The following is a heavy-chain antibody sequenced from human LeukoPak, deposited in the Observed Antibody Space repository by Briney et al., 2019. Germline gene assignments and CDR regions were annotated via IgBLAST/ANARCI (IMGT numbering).Heavy chain of an antibody. CDR3: ARGNDSSGYYYYYYYYMDV. CDR2: IKQDGSEK. Sequence: GGSLRLSCAASGFTFSSYWMSWVRQAPGKGLEWVANIKQDGSEKYYVDSVKGRFTISRDNAKNSLYLQMNSLRAEDTAVYYCARGNDSSGYYYYYYYYMDVWGKGTTVTVSS. V-gene: IGHV3-7*01. J-gene: IGHJ6*03. CDR1: GFTFSSYW. D-gene: IGHD3-22*01.